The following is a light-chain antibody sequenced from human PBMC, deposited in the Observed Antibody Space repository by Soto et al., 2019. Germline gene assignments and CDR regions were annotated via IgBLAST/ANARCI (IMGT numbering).Light chain of an antibody. CDR1: QSVSSN. Sequence: EIVMTQSPATLSVSPGERATLSCRASQSVSSNLAWYQQKPGQAPRLLIYGASTRATGIPARFSGGRSGSDFTLTISSLQSEDFAVYYCQHYNNWPRTFGQGTKVEIK. CDR3: QHYNNWPRT. J-gene: IGKJ1*01. V-gene: IGKV3-15*01. CDR2: GAS.